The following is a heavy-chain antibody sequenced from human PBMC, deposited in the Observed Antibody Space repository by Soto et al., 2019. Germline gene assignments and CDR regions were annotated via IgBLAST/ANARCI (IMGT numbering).Heavy chain of an antibody. CDR3: ASGVVNNSFDY. J-gene: IGHJ4*02. D-gene: IGHD2-15*01. V-gene: IGHV4-59*01. CDR1: GGSISSYY. CDR2: IYYSGST. Sequence: SETLSLTCTVSGGSISSYYWSWIRQPPGKGLEWIGYIYYSGSTNYNPSLKSRVTISVDTSKNQFSLKLSSVTAADTAVYYCASGVVNNSFDYWGQGTLVTVSS.